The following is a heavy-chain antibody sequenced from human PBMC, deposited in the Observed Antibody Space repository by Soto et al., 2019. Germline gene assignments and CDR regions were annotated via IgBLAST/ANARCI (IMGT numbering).Heavy chain of an antibody. D-gene: IGHD2-21*01. CDR2: IIGSGAST. J-gene: IGHJ6*02. V-gene: IGHV3-23*01. CDR1: GFTFSGYC. CDR3: AKNRASSSSSGMDV. Sequence: EVQLLESGGGLIQPGGSLRLSCAASGFTFSGYCMTWVRQAPGKGLEWVSGIIGSGASTYYADAVKGRFTISRDTSKNTVYLQMNSLRAEDTAVYYCAKNRASSSSSGMDVWGQGTTVTVSS.